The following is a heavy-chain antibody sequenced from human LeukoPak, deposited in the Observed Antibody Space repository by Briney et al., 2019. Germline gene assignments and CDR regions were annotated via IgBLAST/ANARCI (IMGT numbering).Heavy chain of an antibody. Sequence: SETLSLTCTVSGGSISSYYWSWIRQPPGKGLAWIGYIYYSGSTNYNPSLKSRVTISVDTSKNQFSLKLSSVTAADTAVYYCARERSYCTNGVCQDPEVWFDPWGQGTLVTVSS. V-gene: IGHV4-59*01. J-gene: IGHJ5*02. D-gene: IGHD2-8*01. CDR1: GGSISSYY. CDR3: ARERSYCTNGVCQDPEVWFDP. CDR2: IYYSGST.